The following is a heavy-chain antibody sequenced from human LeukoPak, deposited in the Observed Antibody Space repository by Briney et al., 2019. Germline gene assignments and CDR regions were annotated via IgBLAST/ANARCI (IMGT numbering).Heavy chain of an antibody. CDR2: IYYSGST. V-gene: IGHV4-59*01. CDR3: ARGNPKPYYYYMDV. Sequence: SETLSLTCTVSGGSISSYYWSWIRQPPGKGLEWIGYIYYSGSTNYNPSLKSRVTISVDTSKNQFSLKLSSVTAADTAVYYCARGNPKPYYYYMDVWGKGTTVTVSS. CDR1: GGSISSYY. J-gene: IGHJ6*03.